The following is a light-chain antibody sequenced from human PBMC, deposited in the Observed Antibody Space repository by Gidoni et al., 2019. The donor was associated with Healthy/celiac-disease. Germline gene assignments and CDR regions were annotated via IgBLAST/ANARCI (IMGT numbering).Light chain of an antibody. Sequence: LTQPPSVSGAPGQRVTISCTGSSSNIGAGYDVHWYQQLPGTAPKLLIYGSSNRPSGVPDRFSGSKSGTSASLAITGLQAEDEADYYCQSYDSSLSGSVVFGGGTKLTVL. CDR1: SSNIGAGYD. J-gene: IGLJ2*01. CDR2: GSS. CDR3: QSYDSSLSGSVV. V-gene: IGLV1-40*01.